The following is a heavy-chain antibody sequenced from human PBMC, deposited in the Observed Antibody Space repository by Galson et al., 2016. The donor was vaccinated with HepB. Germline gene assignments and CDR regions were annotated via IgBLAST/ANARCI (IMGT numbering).Heavy chain of an antibody. Sequence: TLSLTCTVSGGSITYGSYYWTWIRQPAGKGLEWIGRIYIGGSTDYNPSLESRVTISLDMSKNQFSLNLNSVTAADSAVYYCARAPMRFLEWLHAFDIWGHGTRVTVSS. CDR1: GGSITYGSYY. V-gene: IGHV4-61*02. J-gene: IGHJ3*02. CDR2: IYIGGST. CDR3: ARAPMRFLEWLHAFDI. D-gene: IGHD3-3*01.